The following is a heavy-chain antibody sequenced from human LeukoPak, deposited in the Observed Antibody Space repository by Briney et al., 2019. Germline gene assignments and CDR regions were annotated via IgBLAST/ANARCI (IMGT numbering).Heavy chain of an antibody. Sequence: PSQTLSLTCTVSGGSISSGDYYWSWIRQPPGKGLEWIGYIYYSGSTYYNPSLKSRVTISVDTSKNQFSLKLSSVTAADTAVYYCARVPAANNWFDPWGQGTLVTVSS. D-gene: IGHD2-2*01. V-gene: IGHV4-30-4*01. CDR1: GGSISSGDYY. J-gene: IGHJ5*02. CDR2: IYYSGST. CDR3: ARVPAANNWFDP.